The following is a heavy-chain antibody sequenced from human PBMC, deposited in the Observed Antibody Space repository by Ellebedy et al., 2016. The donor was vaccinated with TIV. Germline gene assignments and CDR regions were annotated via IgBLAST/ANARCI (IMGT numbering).Heavy chain of an antibody. CDR3: ARAHYYDSSGYYYVGWTFDY. V-gene: IGHV4-59*01. J-gene: IGHJ4*02. Sequence: SETLSLTXTVSGGSISIYYWSWIRQPPGKGLEWIGYIYYSGSTNYNPPLKSRVTISVDTSKNQFSLKLSSVTAADTAVYYCARAHYYDSSGYYYVGWTFDYWGQGTLVTVSS. CDR1: GGSISIYY. D-gene: IGHD3-22*01. CDR2: IYYSGST.